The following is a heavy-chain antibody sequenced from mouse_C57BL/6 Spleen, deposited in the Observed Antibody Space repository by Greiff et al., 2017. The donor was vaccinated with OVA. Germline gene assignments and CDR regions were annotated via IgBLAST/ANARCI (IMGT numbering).Heavy chain of an antibody. CDR2: ISSGSSTI. Sequence: EVKVVESGGGLVKPGGSLKLSCAASGFTFSDYGMHWVRQAPEKGLEWVAYISSGSSTIYYADTVKGRFTISRDNAKNTLFLQMTSLRSEDTAMYYCAMITTVVGDYFDYWGQGTTLTVSS. D-gene: IGHD1-1*01. CDR3: AMITTVVGDYFDY. V-gene: IGHV5-17*01. J-gene: IGHJ2*01. CDR1: GFTFSDYG.